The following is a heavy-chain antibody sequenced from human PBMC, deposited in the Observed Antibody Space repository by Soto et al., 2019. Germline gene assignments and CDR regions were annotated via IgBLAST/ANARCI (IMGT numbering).Heavy chain of an antibody. CDR3: ARVGRTRATVTTDAFDV. CDR1: GGSISGYY. Sequence: QVQLQESGPGLVKPSETLSLTCTVSGGSISGYYWSWIRQPAGKRLERIGRIYASGNTNKNPSLKSRVTMSVDTSKNQFSLRLNSVTAADTAVYYCARVGRTRATVTTDAFDVWGQGTKVTVSS. J-gene: IGHJ3*01. CDR2: IYASGNT. V-gene: IGHV4-4*07. D-gene: IGHD4-17*01.